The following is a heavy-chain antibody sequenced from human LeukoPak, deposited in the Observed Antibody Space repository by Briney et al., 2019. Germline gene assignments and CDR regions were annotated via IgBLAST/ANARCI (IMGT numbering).Heavy chain of an antibody. CDR3: ATIHYYGSGSYYPSTNDY. CDR1: GYTLTELS. CDR2: FDPEDGET. Sequence: GASVKVSCKVSGYTLTELSMHWVRQAPGKGLEWMGGFDPEDGETIYAQRFQGRVTMTEDTSTDTAYMELSSLRSEDTAVYYCATIHYYGSGSYYPSTNDYRGQGTLVTVSS. J-gene: IGHJ4*02. V-gene: IGHV1-24*01. D-gene: IGHD3-10*01.